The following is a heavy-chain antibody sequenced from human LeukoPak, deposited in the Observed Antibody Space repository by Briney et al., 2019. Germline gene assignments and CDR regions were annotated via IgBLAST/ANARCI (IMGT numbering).Heavy chain of an antibody. D-gene: IGHD1-7*01. J-gene: IGHJ5*02. CDR1: GFTFSSYA. CDR3: AKDLGTYNWNYALWFDP. Sequence: GGSLRLSCAASGFTFSSYAMSWVRQAPGKGLEWVATITGSGGTTYYADSVKGRFTISRDNSKNTLYLQMNSLRAEDTAVYYCAKDLGTYNWNYALWFDPWGQGTLVTVSS. CDR2: ITGSGGTT. V-gene: IGHV3-23*01.